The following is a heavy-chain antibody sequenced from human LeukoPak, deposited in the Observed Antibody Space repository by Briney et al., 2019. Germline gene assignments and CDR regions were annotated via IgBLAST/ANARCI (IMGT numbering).Heavy chain of an antibody. D-gene: IGHD2-2*01. CDR3: ARGTIIAQLNY. V-gene: IGHV4-4*07. J-gene: IGHJ4*02. CDR2: IYTSGST. Sequence: SETLSLTCTVSGGSISSYYWSWIPQPAGKGLEWIGRIYTSGSTKYNPSLKSPVNMSIDTSKHQFSLKMSSVTAADTAVYYSARGTIIAQLNYWGQGTLVTVSS. CDR1: GGSISSYY.